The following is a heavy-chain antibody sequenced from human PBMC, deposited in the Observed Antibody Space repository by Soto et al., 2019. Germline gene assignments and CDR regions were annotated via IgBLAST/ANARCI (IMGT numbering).Heavy chain of an antibody. CDR3: AATRSTNYYYGMDV. V-gene: IGHV1-58*01. CDR1: GFTFTSSA. Sequence: ASVKVSCKASGFTFTSSAVQWVRQARGQRLEWIGWIVVGSGNTNYAQKFQERVTITRDMSTSTAYMELSSLRSEDTAVYYCAATRSTNYYYGMDVWGQGTTVTAP. CDR2: IVVGSGNT. J-gene: IGHJ6*02. D-gene: IGHD6-13*01.